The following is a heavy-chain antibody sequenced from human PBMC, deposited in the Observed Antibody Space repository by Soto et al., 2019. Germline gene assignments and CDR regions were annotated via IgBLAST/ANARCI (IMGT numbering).Heavy chain of an antibody. CDR3: AKGLGGYTTTTDY. V-gene: IGHV3-23*01. CDR2: ISGSGANT. J-gene: IGHJ4*02. D-gene: IGHD5-12*01. CDR1: GFTFSSYA. Sequence: PGGSLRLSCAASGFTFSSYAMTWVRQAPGMGLEWVSDISGSGANTYYADSVKGRFTISRDNSKNTLFLQMNSLRAEDTAIYYCAKGLGGYTTTTDYWGQGTLVTVSS.